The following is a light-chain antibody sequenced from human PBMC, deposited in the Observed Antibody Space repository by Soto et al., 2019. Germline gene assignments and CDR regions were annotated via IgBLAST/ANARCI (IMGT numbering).Light chain of an antibody. V-gene: IGKV1-5*01. CDR1: QSISSW. Sequence: DIQMTQSPSTLSASVGDRVTITCRASQSISSWLAWYQQKPGKAPKVLIFDASSLESGVPSRFSGSGSATGFTLTISSLQPDDFATYYCQQYSTYPWTFGQGTKV. CDR3: QQYSTYPWT. CDR2: DAS. J-gene: IGKJ1*01.